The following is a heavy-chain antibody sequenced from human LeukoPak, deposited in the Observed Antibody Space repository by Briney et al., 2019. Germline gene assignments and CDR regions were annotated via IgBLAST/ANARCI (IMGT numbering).Heavy chain of an antibody. J-gene: IGHJ2*01. V-gene: IGHV4-61*01. D-gene: IGHD6-19*01. CDR1: GGSVSSGSYY. CDR2: IYYSGST. Sequence: SETLSLTCTVSGGSVSSGSYYWSWIRQPPGKGLEWIGYIYYSGSTNYNPSLKSRVTISVDTSKNQFSLKLSSVTAADTAVYYCARLFPRPDIAVAGVWYFDLWGRGTLVTVSS. CDR3: ARLFPRPDIAVAGVWYFDL.